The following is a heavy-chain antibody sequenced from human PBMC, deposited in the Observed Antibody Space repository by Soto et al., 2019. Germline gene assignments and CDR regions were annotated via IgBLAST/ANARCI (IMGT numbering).Heavy chain of an antibody. CDR3: AKENTPDYGDYVDY. CDR2: ISGSGTST. Sequence: GGSPSLCCAASGFTFSSYAMSWVRQAPGKGLKWISSISGSGTSTYYADSVKGRFTISRDNSKNTMYLQMNSLRAEDTALYFCAKENTPDYGDYVDYWGQGTLVTVSS. CDR1: GFTFSSYA. D-gene: IGHD4-17*01. J-gene: IGHJ4*02. V-gene: IGHV3-23*01.